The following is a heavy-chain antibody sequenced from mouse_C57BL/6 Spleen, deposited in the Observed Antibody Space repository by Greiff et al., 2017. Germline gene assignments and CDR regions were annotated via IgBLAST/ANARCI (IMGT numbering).Heavy chain of an antibody. Sequence: EVQVVESGEGLVKPGGSLKLSCAASGFTFSSYAMSWVRQTPEKRLEWVAYICRGGDYIYYADTVKGRFTISRDNARNTLYLKMSSLKSEDTAMYYCTRVEDYDPWFSYRGQGTLVTVST. J-gene: IGHJ3*01. D-gene: IGHD2-4*01. CDR2: ICRGGDYI. CDR3: TRVEDYDPWFSY. V-gene: IGHV5-9-1*02. CDR1: GFTFSSYA.